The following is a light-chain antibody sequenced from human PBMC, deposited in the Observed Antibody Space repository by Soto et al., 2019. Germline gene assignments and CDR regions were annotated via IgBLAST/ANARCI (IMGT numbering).Light chain of an antibody. CDR3: QQYGSPPPSP. J-gene: IGKJ2*01. CDR2: AAS. V-gene: IGKV3-20*01. CDR1: QSVTSNK. Sequence: ENVLTQSPVTLSLSPGERATLSCRASQSVTSNKVAWFQQKPGQAPRLLIRAASSRATGIPDRFSGSGSATDFTLTISRLEPEDFAVYYCQQYGSPPPSPFAQGPKVDIK.